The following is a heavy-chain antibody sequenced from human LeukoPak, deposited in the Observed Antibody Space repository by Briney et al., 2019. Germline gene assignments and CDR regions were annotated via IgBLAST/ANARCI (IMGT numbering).Heavy chain of an antibody. D-gene: IGHD3-22*01. CDR3: ERLLRYYDSSGRSNYNWFDR. V-gene: IGHV4-59*12. J-gene: IGHJ5*02. Sequence: SETLSLTCTVSGGSISSYYWSWIRQPPGKGLEWIGYIYYSGSTNYNPSLKSRVTISVDTSKNQFSLKLSSVTAADTAVYSSERLLRYYDSSGRSNYNWFDRWGQGTLVTVSS. CDR1: GGSISSYY. CDR2: IYYSGST.